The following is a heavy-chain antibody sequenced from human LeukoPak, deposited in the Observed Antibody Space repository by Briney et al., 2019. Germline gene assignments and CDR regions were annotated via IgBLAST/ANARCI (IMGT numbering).Heavy chain of an antibody. CDR1: GGTFSSYA. CDR3: ARDPRGLYYFDY. V-gene: IGHV1-69*06. J-gene: IGHJ4*02. D-gene: IGHD3-22*01. Sequence: GASVKVSCKASGGTFSSYAISWVRQAPGQGLEWMGGIIPIFGTANYAQKFQGRVTITADKSTSTAYMELSSLRSEDTAVYYCARDPRGLYYFDYWGQGTPVTVSS. CDR2: IIPIFGTA.